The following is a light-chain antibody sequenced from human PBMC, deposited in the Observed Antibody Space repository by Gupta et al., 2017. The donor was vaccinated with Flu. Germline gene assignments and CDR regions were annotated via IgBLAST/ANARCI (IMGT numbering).Light chain of an antibody. Sequence: IQMTQSPSTLSASVGDRVTITCRASQSISSWLAWYQQKPGKAPKLLISDASTLAIGVPSRFSGSGSGTEFTLTISSLQPDDFATYYCQQYESFSPYTFGQGTKLEIK. V-gene: IGKV1-5*03. CDR3: QQYESFSPYT. CDR2: DAS. J-gene: IGKJ2*01. CDR1: QSISSW.